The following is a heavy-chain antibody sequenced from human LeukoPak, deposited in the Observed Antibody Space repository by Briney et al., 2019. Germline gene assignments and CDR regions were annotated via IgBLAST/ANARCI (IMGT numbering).Heavy chain of an antibody. J-gene: IGHJ4*02. CDR1: GFTFSNYA. CDR3: ARDSTYYYDSGSSGPHYFDN. Sequence: SGKSLRLSCAASGFTFSNYAMHWVRPAPGKGLEWVSLISSGGTYEYYADSVKGRFTISRDNSKNTLYLQLNSLRAEDTAVYYCARDSTYYYDSGSSGPHYFDNWGQGTLVTVSS. CDR2: ISSGGTYE. V-gene: IGHV3-30*01. D-gene: IGHD3-10*01.